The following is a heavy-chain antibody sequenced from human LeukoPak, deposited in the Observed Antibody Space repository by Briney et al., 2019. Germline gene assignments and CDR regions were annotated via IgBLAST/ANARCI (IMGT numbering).Heavy chain of an antibody. CDR2: ISGSGVTT. CDR3: AIQNRIGYCSGGSCHKFDY. V-gene: IGHV3-23*01. Sequence: GGSLRLSCAASGFTFSSYAMSWVRQAPGKGLEWVSGISGSGVTTYDADSVKGRFTVSRDNSKNTLYLQMNSLRAEDTAVYYCAIQNRIGYCSGGSCHKFDYWGQGTLVAVSS. CDR1: GFTFSSYA. D-gene: IGHD2-15*01. J-gene: IGHJ4*02.